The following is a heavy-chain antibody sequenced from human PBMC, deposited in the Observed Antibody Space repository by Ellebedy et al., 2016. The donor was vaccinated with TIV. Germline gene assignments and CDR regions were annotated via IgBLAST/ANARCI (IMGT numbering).Heavy chain of an antibody. CDR1: GGSISSSSYY. V-gene: IGHV4-39*07. CDR3: ARDSYYGSGSYSGYYGMDV. J-gene: IGHJ6*02. CDR2: IYYSGST. Sequence: SETLSLXXTVSGGSISSSSYYWGWIRQPPGKGLEWIGSIYYSGSTYYNPSLKSRVTISVDTSKNQFSLKLSSVTAADTAVYYCARDSYYGSGSYSGYYGMDVWGQGTTVTVSS. D-gene: IGHD3-10*01.